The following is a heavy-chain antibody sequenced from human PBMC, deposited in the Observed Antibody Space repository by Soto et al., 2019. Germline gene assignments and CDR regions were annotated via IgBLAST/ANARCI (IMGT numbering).Heavy chain of an antibody. Sequence: QITLNESGPALVKPTQTLTLTCTFSGFSLNTRDVGVGWIRPPPGKALEWLGVVYWDDDKTYSPSLKSRLTITKDTPKNQVVLRMTKMDPVDTAPYYCAHCRGGVASFWGQGTLVTVSS. CDR2: VYWDDDK. V-gene: IGHV2-5*02. J-gene: IGHJ4*02. CDR3: AHCRGGVASF. D-gene: IGHD3-16*01. CDR1: GFSLNTRDVG.